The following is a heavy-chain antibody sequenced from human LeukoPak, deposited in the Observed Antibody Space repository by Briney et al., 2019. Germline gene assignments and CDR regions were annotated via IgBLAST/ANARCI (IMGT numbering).Heavy chain of an antibody. D-gene: IGHD3-3*01. Sequence: SETLSLTCTVSGGSISSSSYYRGWIRQPPGKGLEWIGSIYYSGSTYYNPSLKSRVTISVDTSKNQFSLKLSSVTAADTAVYYCAISLEWFMNWFDPWGQGTLVTVSS. CDR1: GGSISSSSYY. J-gene: IGHJ5*02. V-gene: IGHV4-39*01. CDR2: IYYSGST. CDR3: AISLEWFMNWFDP.